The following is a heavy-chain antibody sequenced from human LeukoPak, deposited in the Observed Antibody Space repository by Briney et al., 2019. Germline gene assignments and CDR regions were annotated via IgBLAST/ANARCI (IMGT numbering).Heavy chain of an antibody. CDR3: ASSLGYCSGGSCYFGTFDY. D-gene: IGHD2-15*01. CDR1: GYSFTSYW. CDR2: IYPGDSDT. Sequence: GESLKISCRGSGYSFTSYWIGWVRQMPGKGLEWMGIIYPGDSDTRYSPSFQGQVTISADKSISTAYLQWSSLKASDTAMYYCASSLGYCSGGSCYFGTFDYWGQGTLVTVSS. J-gene: IGHJ4*02. V-gene: IGHV5-51*01.